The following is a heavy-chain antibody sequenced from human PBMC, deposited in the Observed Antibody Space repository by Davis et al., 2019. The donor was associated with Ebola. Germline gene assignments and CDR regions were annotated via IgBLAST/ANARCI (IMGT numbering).Heavy chain of an antibody. CDR1: GGSISRGGSY. Sequence: LRLSCTVSGGSISRGGSYWTWIRQPPGKALEWLTHIFWNDEEFYSTSLKSRLRISKDTSKSQVVLIMTNMDPVDTATYFCARIVQDSSGWHYFDYWGQGTLVTVSS. D-gene: IGHD6-19*01. CDR2: IFWNDEE. CDR3: ARIVQDSSGWHYFDY. V-gene: IGHV2-26*01. J-gene: IGHJ4*02.